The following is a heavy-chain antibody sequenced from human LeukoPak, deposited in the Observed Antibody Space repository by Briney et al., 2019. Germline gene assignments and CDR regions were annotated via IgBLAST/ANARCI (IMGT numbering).Heavy chain of an antibody. D-gene: IGHD6-19*01. J-gene: IGHJ6*02. CDR1: GGSFSGYY. Sequence: SETLSLTCAVYGGSFSGYYWSWIRKPPGKGLEWVGEINHSGSTNYNPSLKSRVTISVDTSKNQFSLKLSSVTAADTAVYYCARDTGYSSGWSHYYYYYGMDVWGQGTTVTVSS. CDR2: INHSGST. CDR3: ARDTGYSSGWSHYYYYYGMDV. V-gene: IGHV4-34*01.